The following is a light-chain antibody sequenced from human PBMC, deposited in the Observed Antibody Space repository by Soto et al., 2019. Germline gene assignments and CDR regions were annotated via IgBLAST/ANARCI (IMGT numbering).Light chain of an antibody. V-gene: IGKV1-5*03. CDR1: QTISVW. CDR2: KAS. Sequence: DIQMTQSPSTLSASVGDRVTITCRASQTISVWLAWYQQKPGKAPKLLIYKASSLKSGVPSRFSGSGSGTEFSLTISSLQPDDFATYYCQQYNSYSSMFGQGTKVEIK. CDR3: QQYNSYSSM. J-gene: IGKJ1*01.